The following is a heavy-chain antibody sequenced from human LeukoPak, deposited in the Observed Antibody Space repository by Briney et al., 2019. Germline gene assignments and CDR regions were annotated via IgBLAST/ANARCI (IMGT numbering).Heavy chain of an antibody. D-gene: IGHD3-9*01. V-gene: IGHV3-23*01. CDR1: GFTFSNYV. CDR3: ATPGFYDILTGYYSVASDY. Sequence: GGSLRLSCAASGFTFSNYVMTWVRQAPGKGLEWVSAISGSGGSTYYADSVKGRFTISRDNSKNTLYLQMNSLRTEDTAVYYCATPGFYDILTGYYSVASDYWGQGTLVTVSS. CDR2: ISGSGGST. J-gene: IGHJ4*02.